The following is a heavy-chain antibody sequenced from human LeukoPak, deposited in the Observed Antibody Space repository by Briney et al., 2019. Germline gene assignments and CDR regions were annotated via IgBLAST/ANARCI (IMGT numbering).Heavy chain of an antibody. CDR3: AKGYSGYDYYYYYGMDV. Sequence: GGSLRLSCAASGFTFSSYAMSWVRQAPGKGLERVSAISGSGGSTYYADSVKGRFTISRDNSKNTLYLQMNSLRAEDTAVYYCAKGYSGYDYYYYYGMDVWGQGTTVTVSS. V-gene: IGHV3-23*01. J-gene: IGHJ6*02. CDR2: ISGSGGST. CDR1: GFTFSSYA. D-gene: IGHD5-12*01.